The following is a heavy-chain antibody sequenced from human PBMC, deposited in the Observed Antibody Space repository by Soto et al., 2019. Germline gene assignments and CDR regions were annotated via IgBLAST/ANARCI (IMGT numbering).Heavy chain of an antibody. J-gene: IGHJ6*02. CDR2: IVVGSGNT. V-gene: IGHV1-58*01. D-gene: IGHD4-17*01. Sequence: ASVKVSCKASGFTFTSSAVQWVRQARGQRLEWIGWIVVGSGNTNYAQKFQERVTITRDMSTSTAYMELSSLRSEDTAVYYCAFPKGATVVTSVSYGMDVWGQGTTVTVSS. CDR3: AFPKGATVVTSVSYGMDV. CDR1: GFTFTSSA.